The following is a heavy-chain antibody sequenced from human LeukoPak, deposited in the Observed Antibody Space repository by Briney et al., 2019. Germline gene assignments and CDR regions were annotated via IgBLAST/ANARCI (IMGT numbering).Heavy chain of an antibody. CDR3: TRAPYSSGWYTVDF. Sequence: GGSLRLSCAASGFTFSNAWMSWVRQAPGKGLEWVSSISMSSTYIYYADSAKGRFTISRDNAKNSLYLQMDSLRDEDTAVYYCTRAPYSSGWYTVDFWGQGTLVTVSS. D-gene: IGHD6-19*01. CDR1: GFTFSNAW. V-gene: IGHV3-21*01. J-gene: IGHJ4*02. CDR2: ISMSSTYI.